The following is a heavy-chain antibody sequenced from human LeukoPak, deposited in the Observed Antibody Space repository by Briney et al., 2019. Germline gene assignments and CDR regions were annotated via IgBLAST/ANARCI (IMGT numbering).Heavy chain of an antibody. CDR1: GFTFSTYR. D-gene: IGHD6-19*01. V-gene: IGHV3-21*01. Sequence: PGGSLRLSCAASGFTFSTYRMNWVRQAPGKGLEWVSSISSSSSYIYFADSVKGRFTISRDNSKNTVYLQMNSLRPEDTAVYYCARDAFNSGWYGVDYWGQGTLVTVSS. J-gene: IGHJ4*02. CDR2: ISSSSSYI. CDR3: ARDAFNSGWYGVDY.